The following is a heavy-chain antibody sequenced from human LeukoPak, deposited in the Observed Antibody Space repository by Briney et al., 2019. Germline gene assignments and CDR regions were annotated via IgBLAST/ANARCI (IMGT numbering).Heavy chain of an antibody. D-gene: IGHD5-18*01. CDR2: MNPNSGNT. Sequence: GASVKVSCKASGYTFTSYDINWVRQATGQGLEWMGWMNPNSGNTGYAQKFQGRVTMTRNTSISTAYMELSSLRSEDTAVYYCATGGYSYGLVAQINFDYWGQGTLVTVSS. J-gene: IGHJ4*02. V-gene: IGHV1-8*01. CDR1: GYTFTSYD. CDR3: ATGGYSYGLVAQINFDY.